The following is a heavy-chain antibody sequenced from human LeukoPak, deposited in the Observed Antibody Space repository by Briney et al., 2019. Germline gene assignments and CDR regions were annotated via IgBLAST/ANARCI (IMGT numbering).Heavy chain of an antibody. CDR1: GFTFSNYA. J-gene: IGHJ6*02. V-gene: IGHV3-23*01. CDR3: AKVPYSDYGSGKPPFMDV. D-gene: IGHD3-10*01. CDR2: ISDSGGST. Sequence: PGGSLRLSCEASGFTFSNYAMSWVRQAQGKGGEGVAEISDSGGSTYYADSVKGGFTISRDNAKKTLYLEMNSLRAEDTAIHYCAKVPYSDYGSGKPPFMDVWGQGTTVAVSS.